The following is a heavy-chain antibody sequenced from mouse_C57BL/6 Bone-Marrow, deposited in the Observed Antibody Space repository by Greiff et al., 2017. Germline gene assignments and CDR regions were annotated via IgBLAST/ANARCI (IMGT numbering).Heavy chain of an antibody. CDR2: IGPSDSYT. Sequence: QVQLQQPGAELVMPGASVKLSCKASGYTFTSYWMHWVKQRPGQGLEWIGEIGPSDSYTNYNQKFKGKSTLSVDKSSSTACMQLSSLTSEDSAVCYWARRPWFAYWGQGTLVTVSA. CDR1: GYTFTSYW. J-gene: IGHJ3*01. V-gene: IGHV1-69*01. CDR3: ARRPWFAY.